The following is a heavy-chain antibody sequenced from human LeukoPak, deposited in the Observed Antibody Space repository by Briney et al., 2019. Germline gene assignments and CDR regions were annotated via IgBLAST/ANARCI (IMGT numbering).Heavy chain of an antibody. V-gene: IGHV4-59*01. CDR3: ARVLADYYYYYMDV. J-gene: IGHJ6*03. D-gene: IGHD6-13*01. CDR2: TYYSGST. CDR1: AGSITSYY. Sequence: KPSETLSLTCTVSAGSITSYYWSWIRQPPGKVLEWIGYTYYSGSTNYNPSLKSRVTISVDTSTNQFSLKLSSVAAADTAVYYCARVLADYYYYYMDVWGKGNTVTVSS.